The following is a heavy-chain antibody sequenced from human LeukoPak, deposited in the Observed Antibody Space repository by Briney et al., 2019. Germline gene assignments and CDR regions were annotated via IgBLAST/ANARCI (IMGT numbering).Heavy chain of an antibody. CDR2: ISSSSSTI. J-gene: IGHJ4*02. D-gene: IGHD6-13*01. Sequence: PGGSLRLSCAASGFTFSSYSMNWVRQASGKGLEWVSYISSSSSTIYYADSVKGRFTISRDNAKNSLYLQMNSLRDEDTAVYYCARDRLGIAAADAIDYWGQGTLVTVSS. CDR1: GFTFSSYS. CDR3: ARDRLGIAAADAIDY. V-gene: IGHV3-48*02.